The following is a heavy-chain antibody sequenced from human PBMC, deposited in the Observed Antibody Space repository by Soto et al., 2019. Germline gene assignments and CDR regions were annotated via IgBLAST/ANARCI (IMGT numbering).Heavy chain of an antibody. J-gene: IGHJ5*02. CDR1: GYTFTGYY. D-gene: IGHD2-2*01. CDR2: INPNSGGT. Sequence: ASVKVSCKASGYTFTGYYMHWVRQAPGQGLEWMGWINPNSGGTNYAQKFQGWVTMTRDTSISTAYMELSRLRSDDTAVYYCARELCLRDIVVVPAAIALWGQGTLVTVSS. CDR3: ARELCLRDIVVVPAAIAL. V-gene: IGHV1-2*04.